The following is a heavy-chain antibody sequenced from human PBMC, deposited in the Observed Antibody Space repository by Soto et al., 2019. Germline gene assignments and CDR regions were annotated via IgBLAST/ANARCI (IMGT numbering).Heavy chain of an antibody. V-gene: IGHV3-23*01. CDR1: GFNFNDYA. D-gene: IGHD2-8*01. J-gene: IGHJ6*02. CDR3: AKAQEGDRALLIEGTYGMDA. Sequence: PGGSLRLSCAASGFNFNDYAMSWVRQAPGKGLEWVAVISGNGGFRYYADFVKGRFTVSRDNSKNTVYLQMSNLGSEATAVYYCAKAQEGDRALLIEGTYGMDAWGRGTTVTVSS. CDR2: ISGNGGFR.